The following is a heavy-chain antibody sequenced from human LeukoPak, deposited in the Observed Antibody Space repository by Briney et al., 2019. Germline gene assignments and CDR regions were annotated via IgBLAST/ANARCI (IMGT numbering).Heavy chain of an antibody. CDR1: GGSISSYY. V-gene: IGHV4-4*07. Sequence: SEALSLTCTVSGGSISSYYWSWIRQPAGKGLEWIGRIYTSGSTNYNPSLKSRVTMSVDTSKNQFSLKLSSVTAADTAVYYCARDRTTGSGWYKTRYYFDYWGQGTLVTVSS. J-gene: IGHJ4*02. D-gene: IGHD6-19*01. CDR2: IYTSGST. CDR3: ARDRTTGSGWYKTRYYFDY.